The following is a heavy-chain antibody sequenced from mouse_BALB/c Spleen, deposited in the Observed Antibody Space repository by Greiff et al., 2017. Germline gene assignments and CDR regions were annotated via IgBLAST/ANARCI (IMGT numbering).Heavy chain of an antibody. Sequence: EEQLVESGGDLVKPGGSLKLSCAASGFTFSSYGMSWVRQTPDKRLEWVATISSGGSYTYYPDSVKGRFTISRDNAKNTLYLQMSSLKSEDTAMYYCAGMVDGYYMDYWGQGTSVTVSS. CDR1: GFTFSSYG. D-gene: IGHD2-3*01. V-gene: IGHV5-6*01. CDR3: AGMVDGYYMDY. J-gene: IGHJ4*01. CDR2: ISSGGSYT.